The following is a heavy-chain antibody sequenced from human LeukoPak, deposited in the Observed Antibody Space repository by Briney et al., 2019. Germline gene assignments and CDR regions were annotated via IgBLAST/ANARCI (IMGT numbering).Heavy chain of an antibody. J-gene: IGHJ4*02. Sequence: GGSLRLSCAASGFDFSSNWMHWVRHAPGQGLVWVSRIKGDGISTNYADSVKGRFTISRDIAKNTLYLQMNSLRAEDTAVYYCAKTLSGWYVNWGQGTLVTVSS. CDR2: IKGDGIST. V-gene: IGHV3-74*01. CDR3: AKTLSGWYVN. CDR1: GFDFSSNW. D-gene: IGHD6-19*01.